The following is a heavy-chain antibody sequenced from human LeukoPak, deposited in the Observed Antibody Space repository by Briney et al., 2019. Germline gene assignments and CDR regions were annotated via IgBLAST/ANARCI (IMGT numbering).Heavy chain of an antibody. D-gene: IGHD1-26*01. CDR2: IYYSGST. J-gene: IGHJ4*02. Sequence: SETLSLTCTVSGGSISSSSYYWSWIRQPPGKGLEWIGYIYYSGSTNYNPSLKSRVTISVDTSKNQFSLKLSSVTAADTAVYYCARTTLYYFDYWGQGTLVTVSS. V-gene: IGHV4-61*01. CDR3: ARTTLYYFDY. CDR1: GGSISSSSYY.